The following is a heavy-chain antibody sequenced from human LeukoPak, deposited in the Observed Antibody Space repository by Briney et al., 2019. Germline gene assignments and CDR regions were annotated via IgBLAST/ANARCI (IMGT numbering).Heavy chain of an antibody. CDR2: ISGSGAST. CDR1: GFNFNNYN. Sequence: GGSLRLSCAASGFNFNNYNMNWVRQAPGKGLEWVSTISGSGASTYYADSVKGRFTISRDNSKNTLHLQMNSLRAEDTAVYYCAKSRIVLVHYFDYWGQGTLVTVSS. J-gene: IGHJ4*02. D-gene: IGHD1-26*01. CDR3: AKSRIVLVHYFDY. V-gene: IGHV3-23*01.